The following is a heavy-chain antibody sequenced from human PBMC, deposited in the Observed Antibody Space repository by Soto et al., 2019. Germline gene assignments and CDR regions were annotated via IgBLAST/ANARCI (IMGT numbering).Heavy chain of an antibody. CDR2: ISYDGSNK. D-gene: IGHD2-15*01. Sequence: GGSLRLSCAASGFTFSSYAMHWVRQAPGKGLEWVAVISYDGSNKYYADSVKGRFTISRDNSKNTLYLQMNSLRAEDTAVYYCARAGCSGGSCYRVVYWGQGTLVTVSS. CDR1: GFTFSSYA. J-gene: IGHJ4*02. V-gene: IGHV3-30-3*01. CDR3: ARAGCSGGSCYRVVY.